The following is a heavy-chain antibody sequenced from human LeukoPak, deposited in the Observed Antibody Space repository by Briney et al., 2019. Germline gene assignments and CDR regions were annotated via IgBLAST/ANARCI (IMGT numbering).Heavy chain of an antibody. V-gene: IGHV1-8*01. J-gene: IGHJ4*02. CDR1: RYTFTSYD. Sequence: ASVKVSCKASRYTFTSYDINWVRQATGQGLEWMGWMNPNSGNTGYAQKFQGRVTMTRSTSINTAYMELNSLTSEDTAVYYCARSSVGARRRIDYWGQGTLATVSS. D-gene: IGHD1-26*01. CDR2: MNPNSGNT. CDR3: ARSSVGARRRIDY.